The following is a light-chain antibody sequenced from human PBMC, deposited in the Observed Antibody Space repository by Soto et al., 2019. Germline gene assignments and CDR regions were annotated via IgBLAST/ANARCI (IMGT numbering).Light chain of an antibody. CDR1: QSINNW. CDR2: DAS. CDR3: QQYSSAYT. V-gene: IGKV1-5*01. Sequence: DIQLTQSPSTLSAFVGDRVTTTCRASQSINNWLAWYQQKPGEAPKLLIYDASSLESGVPPRFSGSGSGTEFTLTISSLQPDDFATYYCQQYSSAYTFGQGTKVDIK. J-gene: IGKJ2*01.